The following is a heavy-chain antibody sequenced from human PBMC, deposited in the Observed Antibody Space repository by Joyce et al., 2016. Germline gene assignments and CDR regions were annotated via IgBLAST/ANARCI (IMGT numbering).Heavy chain of an antibody. J-gene: IGHJ4*02. D-gene: IGHD7-27*01. Sequence: QVQLVQSGAEVKKPGASVKVSCKASGYTFTNFDINWVRQASGQGLEWLGWMTPNSGNTGYAQNFQGRVNMTRDTSISTAYMELSSLRSEDTAVYFCARNKYGTGDFDFWGQGTPVTVSS. CDR3: ARNKYGTGDFDF. V-gene: IGHV1-8*01. CDR1: GYTFTNFD. CDR2: MTPNSGNT.